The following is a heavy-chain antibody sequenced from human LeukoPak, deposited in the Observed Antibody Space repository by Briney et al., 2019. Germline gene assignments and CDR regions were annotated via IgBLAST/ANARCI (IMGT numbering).Heavy chain of an antibody. V-gene: IGHV1-2*02. CDR3: ARVSRFYYDSSGDFDY. J-gene: IGHJ4*02. CDR1: GYTFTGYY. CDR2: ITPNSGAA. Sequence: GASVKVSCKASGYTFTGYYIHWVRQAPGQGLEWMGWITPNSGAAKYAQKFRGRVSMTRDTSINTAYMELSRLRSDDTAIYYCARVSRFYYDSSGDFDYWGQGTLVTVSS. D-gene: IGHD3-22*01.